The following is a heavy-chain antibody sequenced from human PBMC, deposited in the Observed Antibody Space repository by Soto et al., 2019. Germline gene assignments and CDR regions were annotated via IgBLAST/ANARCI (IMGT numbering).Heavy chain of an antibody. CDR1: GFTFSNYD. V-gene: IGHV3-13*01. J-gene: IGHJ4*02. CDR3: ARGRLISLYYFAY. Sequence: GSLRLSCAASGFTFSNYDMHWVRQVTGKGLEWVSTIGTAGDTYYPGSVKGRFTISRENAKNSLYLQMNSLRAEDTAVYYCARGRLISLYYFAYWGQGTLVTSPQ. CDR2: IGTAGDT. D-gene: IGHD2-15*01.